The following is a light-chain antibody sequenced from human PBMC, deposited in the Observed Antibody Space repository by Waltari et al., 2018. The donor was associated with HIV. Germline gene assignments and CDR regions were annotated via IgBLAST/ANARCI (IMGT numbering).Light chain of an antibody. CDR1: QSISAK. CDR2: AAA. V-gene: IGKV3-15*01. CDR3: QQYDSGPRGIT. J-gene: IGKJ2*01. Sequence: EIVMTQSPPTLYVSPGQRVTLSCRASQSISAKVAWYQQRPVPSPRLLIYAAATRPTGIPARFSGSGSGTEFTLTISSLQSEDFATYFCQQYDSGPRGITFGQGTMLEIK.